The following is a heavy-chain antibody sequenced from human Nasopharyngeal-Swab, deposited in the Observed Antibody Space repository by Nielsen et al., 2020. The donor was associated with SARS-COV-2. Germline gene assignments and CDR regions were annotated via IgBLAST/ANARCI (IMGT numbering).Heavy chain of an antibody. CDR2: MTPNSGNT. Sequence: ASVKVSCKASGYTFTSYGINWVRQATGQGLEWMGWMTPNSGNTGYAQKFQGRVTMTRNTSISTAYMELSSLRSEDTAVYYCARTPTVTNPCLLLSGSYYYYGMDVWGQGTTVTVSS. CDR3: ARTPTVTNPCLLLSGSYYYYGMDV. D-gene: IGHD4-17*01. J-gene: IGHJ6*02. V-gene: IGHV1-8*02. CDR1: GYTFTSYG.